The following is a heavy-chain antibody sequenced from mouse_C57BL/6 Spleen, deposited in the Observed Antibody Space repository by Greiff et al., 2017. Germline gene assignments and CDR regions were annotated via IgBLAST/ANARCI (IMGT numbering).Heavy chain of an antibody. V-gene: IGHV1-69*01. CDR2: IDPSDSYT. J-gene: IGHJ3*01. CDR1: GYTFTSYW. Sequence: VQLQQPGAELVMPGASVKLSCKASGYTFTSYWMHWVKQRPGQGLEWIGEIDPSDSYTNYNQKFKGKSTLTVDKSSSTAYMQLSSLTSEDSAVYYCARATEYSNYAWFAYWGQGTLVTVAA. D-gene: IGHD2-5*01. CDR3: ARATEYSNYAWFAY.